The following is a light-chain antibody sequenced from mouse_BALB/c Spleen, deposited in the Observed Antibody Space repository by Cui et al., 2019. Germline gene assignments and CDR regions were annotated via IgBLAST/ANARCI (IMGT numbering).Light chain of an antibody. CDR1: SSASY. CDR2: LTS. Sequence: QIVLTQSPALMSASPGEKVTMTCSASSSASYMYWYQQKPRSSPKPWIYLTSNLASGVPARFSGSGSGTSYSLTISSMEAEDAATYYCQQWSSNPPTFGAGTKLELK. V-gene: IGKV4-68*01. J-gene: IGKJ5*01. CDR3: QQWSSNPPT.